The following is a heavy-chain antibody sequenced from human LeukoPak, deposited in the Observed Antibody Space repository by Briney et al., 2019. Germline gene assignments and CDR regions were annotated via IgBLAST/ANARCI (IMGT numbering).Heavy chain of an antibody. J-gene: IGHJ5*02. Sequence: ASVKVSCKVSGYTLTELSMHWVRQAPGKGLEWMGGFDPEDGETIYAQKFQGRVTMTEDTSTDTAYMELSSLRSEDTAVYYCARVRGYSGYDWHNWFDPWGQGTLVTVSS. CDR3: ARVRGYSGYDWHNWFDP. V-gene: IGHV1-24*01. CDR1: GYTLTELS. D-gene: IGHD5-12*01. CDR2: FDPEDGET.